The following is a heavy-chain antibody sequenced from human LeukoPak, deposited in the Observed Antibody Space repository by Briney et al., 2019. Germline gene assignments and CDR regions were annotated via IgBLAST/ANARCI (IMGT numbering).Heavy chain of an antibody. CDR2: INPNSGGT. Sequence: ASVKVSCKASGYTFTCYYMHWVRQAPGQGLEWMGWINPNSGGTNYAQKFQGWVTMTRDTSISTAYMELSRLRSDDTAVYYCARALDVDTYYYYGMDVWGQGTTVTVSS. CDR3: ARALDVDTYYYYGMDV. J-gene: IGHJ6*02. D-gene: IGHD5-18*01. V-gene: IGHV1-2*04. CDR1: GYTFTCYY.